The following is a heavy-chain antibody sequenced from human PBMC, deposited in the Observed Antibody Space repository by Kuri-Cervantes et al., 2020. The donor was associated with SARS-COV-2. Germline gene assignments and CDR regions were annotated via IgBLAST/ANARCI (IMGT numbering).Heavy chain of an antibody. CDR2: IYYSGST. V-gene: IGHV4-59*12. Sequence: GSLRLSCTVSGGSISSYYWSWIRQPPGKGLEWIGYIYYSGSTNYNPSLKSRVTISVDTSKNQFSLKLSSVTAADTAVYYCARGLGGYDLSWFDPWGQGTLVTVSS. D-gene: IGHD5-12*01. CDR1: GGSISSYY. CDR3: ARGLGGYDLSWFDP. J-gene: IGHJ5*02.